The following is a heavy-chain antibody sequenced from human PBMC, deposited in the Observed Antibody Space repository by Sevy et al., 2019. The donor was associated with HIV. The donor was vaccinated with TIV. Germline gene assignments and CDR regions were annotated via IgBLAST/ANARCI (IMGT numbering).Heavy chain of an antibody. J-gene: IGHJ4*02. CDR3: AKLDHDLLTGNPDY. Sequence: GGSLRLSCRASGFRFNNYGMHWVRQAPGKGLQWVAVISHDGRKRFYADSLEGRFTISRDNSKNTLYLQMSGLRTEDTAMYYCAKLDHDLLTGNPDYWGQGTLVTVSS. CDR1: GFRFNNYG. CDR2: ISHDGRKR. V-gene: IGHV3-30*18. D-gene: IGHD3-9*01.